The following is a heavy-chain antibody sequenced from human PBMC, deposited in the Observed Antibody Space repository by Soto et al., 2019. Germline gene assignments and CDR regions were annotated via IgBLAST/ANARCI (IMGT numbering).Heavy chain of an antibody. Sequence: SETLSLTCTVSGASISSYFWSWIRQPPGKGLEWVAYVSYSGGPHYNPSLQSRVTVSVDTSKSQFSLEVTSLTAADTAVYYCARGSPVQLWAFDYWGQGSLVTVSS. CDR1: GASISSYF. V-gene: IGHV4-59*01. CDR2: VSYSGGP. J-gene: IGHJ4*02. CDR3: ARGSPVQLWAFDY. D-gene: IGHD5-18*01.